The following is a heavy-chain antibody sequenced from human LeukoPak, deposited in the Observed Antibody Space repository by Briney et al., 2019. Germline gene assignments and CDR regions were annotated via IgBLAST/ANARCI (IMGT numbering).Heavy chain of an antibody. J-gene: IGHJ5*02. D-gene: IGHD3-3*01. CDR3: ARDSNLLRFLEWLPNWFDP. V-gene: IGHV3-30*01. CDR1: GFTFSSYA. Sequence: GGSLRLSCAASGFTFSSYAMHWVRQAPGKGLEWVAVISYVGSNKYSADSVKGRFTISRDNSKNTLYLQMNSLRAEDTAVYYCARDSNLLRFLEWLPNWFDPWGQGTLVTVSS. CDR2: ISYVGSNK.